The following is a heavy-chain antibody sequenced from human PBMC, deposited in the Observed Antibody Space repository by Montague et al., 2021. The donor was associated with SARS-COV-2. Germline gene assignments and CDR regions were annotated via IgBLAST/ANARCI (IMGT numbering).Heavy chain of an antibody. CDR2: TYFTSKWS. D-gene: IGHD2-2*01. CDR3: ARAYCSSTSCYPIDY. V-gene: IGHV6-1*01. J-gene: IGHJ4*02. Sequence: CAISGDSVSSTSAARNWIRQSPSRGLEWLGRTYFTSKWSEYALSVKSRLIISPDTSKNQFSLRLMSVTPDDTAVYYCARAYCSSTSCYPIDYWSQGTLVTVSS. CDR1: GDSVSSTSAA.